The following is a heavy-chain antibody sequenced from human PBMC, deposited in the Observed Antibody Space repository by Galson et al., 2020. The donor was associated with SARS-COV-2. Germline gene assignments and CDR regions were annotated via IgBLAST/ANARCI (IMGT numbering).Heavy chain of an antibody. CDR1: GYTFTGYY. V-gene: IGHV1-2*04. Sequence: ASVKVSCKASGYTFTGYYMHWVRQAPGQGLEWMGWINPNSGGTNYAQKFQGWVTMTSDTSISTAYMELSRLRSDDTAVYYCARGPLTYYDFWSTDYYGMDVWGQGTTVTVSS. CDR2: INPNSGGT. D-gene: IGHD3-3*01. CDR3: ARGPLTYYDFWSTDYYGMDV. J-gene: IGHJ6*02.